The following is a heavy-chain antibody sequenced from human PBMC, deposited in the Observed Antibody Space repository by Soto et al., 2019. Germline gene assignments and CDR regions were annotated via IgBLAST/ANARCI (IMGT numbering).Heavy chain of an antibody. J-gene: IGHJ4*02. CDR1: GFTFTSSA. CDR2: IVVGSGNT. Sequence: SVTVYCKASGFTFTSSAVQWVRQARGQRLEWIGWIVVGSGNTNYAQKFQERVTITRDMSTSTAYMGLSSLRSEDTAVYYCAAYDSIAWKFDYWGQGTLVTVSS. D-gene: IGHD3-22*01. CDR3: AAYDSIAWKFDY. V-gene: IGHV1-58*01.